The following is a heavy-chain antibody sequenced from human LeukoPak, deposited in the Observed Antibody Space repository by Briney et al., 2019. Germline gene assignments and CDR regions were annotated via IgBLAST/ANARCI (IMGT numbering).Heavy chain of an antibody. Sequence: GGSLRLSCVGSGFIFSDYYMNWVRQAPGKGLEWVGRIKSKADGETIDYAAPVKGRFTFSRDDSKNMLYLQMNSLKSEDTAVYYCSTLTSRGLSDSWGQGTLVTVSS. V-gene: IGHV3-15*07. D-gene: IGHD1-20*01. CDR2: IKSKADGETI. CDR1: GFIFSDYY. CDR3: STLTSRGLSDS. J-gene: IGHJ4*02.